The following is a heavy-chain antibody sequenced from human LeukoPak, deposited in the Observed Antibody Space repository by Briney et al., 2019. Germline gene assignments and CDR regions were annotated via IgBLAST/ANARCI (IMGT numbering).Heavy chain of an antibody. CDR2: ISSSSSYI. CDR3: ARLRIAAATYAFDI. V-gene: IGHV3-21*01. CDR1: GFTFSSYS. J-gene: IGHJ3*02. D-gene: IGHD6-13*01. Sequence: GGSLRLSCAASGFTFSSYSMNWVRQAPGKGLEWVSSISSSSSYIYYADSVKGRFTISRDNAKNSPYLQMNSLRAEDTAVYYCARLRIAAATYAFDIWGQGTMVTVSS.